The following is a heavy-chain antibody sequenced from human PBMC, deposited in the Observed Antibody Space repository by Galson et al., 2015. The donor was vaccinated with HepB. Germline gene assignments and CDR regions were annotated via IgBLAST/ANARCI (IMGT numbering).Heavy chain of an antibody. Sequence: SLRLSCAASGFTLTNYRMSWVRQAPGKGLEWVANIKQDEREKYYANSVKGRFTISRDNAMNSLYLLMNSLRGEDTAVYYCARVNWELGTWHMDVWGRGTTVTVSS. CDR2: IKQDEREK. CDR1: GFTLTNYR. V-gene: IGHV3-7*01. D-gene: IGHD1-26*01. J-gene: IGHJ6*03. CDR3: ARVNWELGTWHMDV.